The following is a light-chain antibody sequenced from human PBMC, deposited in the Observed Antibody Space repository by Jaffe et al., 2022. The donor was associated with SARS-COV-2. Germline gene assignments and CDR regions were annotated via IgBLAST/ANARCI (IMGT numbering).Light chain of an antibody. CDR3: MSYRRSSTLV. J-gene: IGLJ3*02. V-gene: IGLV2-14*03. CDR2: GVS. CDR1: ISDIGTYNY. Sequence: QSALTQPASVSGSPGQSITISCTGTISDIGTYNYLCWYQHHPGKAPKLIIYGVSNRPSGVSNRFSGSKSGNTASLTISGLQAEDEADYYCMSYRRSSTLVFGGGTRLTVV.